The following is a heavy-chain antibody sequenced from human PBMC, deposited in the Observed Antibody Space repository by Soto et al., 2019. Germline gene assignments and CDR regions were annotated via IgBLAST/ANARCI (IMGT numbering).Heavy chain of an antibody. V-gene: IGHV2-5*01. CDR3: ARDIGMPDYDFWSGYETFDI. CDR1: GFSLSTSGVG. CDR2: IYWNDDK. Sequence: SGPTLVNPTQTLTLTCTFSGFSLSTSGVGVGWIRQPPGKALEWLALIYWNDDKRYSPSLKSRLTITKDTSKNQVVLTMTNMDPVDTATYYCARDIGMPDYDFWSGYETFDIWGQGTMVTVSS. J-gene: IGHJ3*02. D-gene: IGHD3-3*01.